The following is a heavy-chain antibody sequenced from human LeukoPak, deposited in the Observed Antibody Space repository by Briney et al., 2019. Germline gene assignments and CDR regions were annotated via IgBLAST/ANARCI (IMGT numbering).Heavy chain of an antibody. CDR3: ARGSSAAGYLFDH. D-gene: IGHD6-13*01. V-gene: IGHV3-74*01. Sequence: GGSLRLSCAASGFTFSSYWMHWVRQAPGKGLVWVSRINTDGSSTTYADSVKGRFTISRDNAKNTLYLQMNSLRAEDTAVYYCARGSSAAGYLFDHWGQGTLVTVSS. CDR1: GFTFSSYW. CDR2: INTDGSST. J-gene: IGHJ4*02.